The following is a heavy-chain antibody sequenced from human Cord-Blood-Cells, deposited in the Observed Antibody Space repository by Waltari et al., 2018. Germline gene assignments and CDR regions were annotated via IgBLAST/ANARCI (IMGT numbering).Heavy chain of an antibody. D-gene: IGHD6-13*01. CDR3: ARDKMAAADY. Sequence: QVQLVQSGAEVKKPGASVKVSCKASGYTFTSYYMHWVRQAPGQGLEWMGIIKHGGGSTSYAQRCQGRVTMTRDTCTSTVYMEMSSLRSEDTAVYYGARDKMAAADYWGQGTLVTVSS. CDR1: GYTFTSYY. CDR2: IKHGGGST. J-gene: IGHJ4*02. V-gene: IGHV1-46*01.